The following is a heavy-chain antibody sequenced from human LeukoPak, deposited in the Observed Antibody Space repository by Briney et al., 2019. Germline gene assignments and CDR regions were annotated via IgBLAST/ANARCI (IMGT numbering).Heavy chain of an antibody. CDR3: ARDNSDTIKGECSGACYWWFDP. Sequence: ASVKVSSKASGYTFANYYMHWVRQSPGRGLEWMGLINPNGDATMYAQKFQGRVTLTRDTSTSTDYMELSSLRSEDTAVYYCARDNSDTIKGECSGACYWWFDPWGQGTLVTVSS. J-gene: IGHJ5*02. CDR2: INPNGDAT. V-gene: IGHV1-46*01. CDR1: GYTFANYY. D-gene: IGHD2-21*01.